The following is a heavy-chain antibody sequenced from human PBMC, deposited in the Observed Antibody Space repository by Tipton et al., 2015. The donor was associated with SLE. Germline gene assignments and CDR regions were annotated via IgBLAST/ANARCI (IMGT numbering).Heavy chain of an antibody. CDR2: TYYRSKWYN. V-gene: IGHV6-1*01. CDR3: ARGRDITMIVVVANDAFDI. J-gene: IGHJ3*02. Sequence: TLSLTCAISGDSVSSNSAAWNWIRQSPSRGLEWLGRTYYRSKWYNDYAVSVKSRITINPDTSKNQFSLKLSSVTAADTAVYYCARGRDITMIVVVANDAFDIWGQGTMVTVSS. CDR1: GDSVSSNSAA. D-gene: IGHD3-22*01.